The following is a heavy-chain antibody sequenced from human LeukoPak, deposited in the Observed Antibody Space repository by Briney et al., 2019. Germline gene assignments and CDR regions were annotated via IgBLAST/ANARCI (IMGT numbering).Heavy chain of an antibody. Sequence: PGGSLRLSCAASGFTLSSYAMHWVRQAPGKGLEWVAVISYDGSNKYYADSVKGRFTISRDNSKNTLYLQMNSLRAEDTAVYYCAREHYGVDAFDIWGQGTMVTVSS. CDR3: AREHYGVDAFDI. J-gene: IGHJ3*02. V-gene: IGHV3-30-3*01. CDR2: ISYDGSNK. D-gene: IGHD4-17*01. CDR1: GFTLSSYA.